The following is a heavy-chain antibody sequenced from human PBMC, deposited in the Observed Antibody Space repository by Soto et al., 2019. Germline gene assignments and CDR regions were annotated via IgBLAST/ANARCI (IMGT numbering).Heavy chain of an antibody. Sequence: SETLSLTCTVSGGSISSYYWSWIRQPAGKGLEWIGRIYTSGSTNYNPSLKSRVTMSVDTSKNQFSLKLSSVTAADTAVYYCARDRLLDYGDYAYFDYWGQGTLVTVSS. J-gene: IGHJ4*02. CDR3: ARDRLLDYGDYAYFDY. CDR2: IYTSGST. D-gene: IGHD4-17*01. CDR1: GGSISSYY. V-gene: IGHV4-4*07.